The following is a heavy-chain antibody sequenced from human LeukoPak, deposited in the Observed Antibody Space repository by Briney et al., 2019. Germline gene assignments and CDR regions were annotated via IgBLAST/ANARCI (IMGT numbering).Heavy chain of an antibody. Sequence: ASVKVSCKASGYTFTSYDINWVRQATGQGLERMGWMNPNSGNTGYAQKFQGRVTMTRNTSISTAYMELSSLRSEDTAVYYCARPGSGSYLVYYYGMDVWGQGTTVTVSS. CDR1: GYTFTSYD. CDR3: ARPGSGSYLVYYYGMDV. V-gene: IGHV1-8*01. D-gene: IGHD3-10*01. J-gene: IGHJ6*02. CDR2: MNPNSGNT.